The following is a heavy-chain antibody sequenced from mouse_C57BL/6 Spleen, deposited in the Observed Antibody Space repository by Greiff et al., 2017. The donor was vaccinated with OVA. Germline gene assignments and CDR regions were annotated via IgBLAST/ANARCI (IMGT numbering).Heavy chain of an antibody. CDR3: ARGVLGYYAMDY. V-gene: IGHV1-64*01. CDR2: IHPNSGST. Sequence: QVHVKQPGAELVKPGASVKLSCKASGYTFTSYWMHWVKQRPGQGLEWIGMIHPNSGSTNYNEKFKSKATLTVDKSSSTAYMQLSSLTSEDSAVYYCARGVLGYYAMDYWGQGTSVTVSS. J-gene: IGHJ4*01. D-gene: IGHD3-1*01. CDR1: GYTFTSYW.